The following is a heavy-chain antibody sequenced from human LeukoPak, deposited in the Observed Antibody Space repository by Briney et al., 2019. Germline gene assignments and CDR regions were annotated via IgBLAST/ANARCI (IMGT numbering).Heavy chain of an antibody. V-gene: IGHV3-74*01. D-gene: IGHD3-22*01. J-gene: IGHJ3*02. Sequence: PGGSLRLSCAVSGFTFSSHWMHWVRQAPGKGLVWVSRINTDGRNTDYADSVKGRFTISRDNAKNTLSLQMNSLSAEDTGAYYCAREFGVGVIGDAFDIWGQGTMVTVSS. CDR3: AREFGVGVIGDAFDI. CDR1: GFTFSSHW. CDR2: INTDGRNT.